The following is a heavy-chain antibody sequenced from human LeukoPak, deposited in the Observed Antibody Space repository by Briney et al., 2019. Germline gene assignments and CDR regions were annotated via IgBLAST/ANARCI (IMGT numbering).Heavy chain of an antibody. CDR3: ANFRDYVDY. Sequence: PGRSLRLSCAASGFTFSSYGMHWVRQAPGKGLEWVAVISYDGSNKYYADSVKGRFTISRDNSKNTLYLQMNSLRAEDTAVYYCANFRDYVDYWGQGTLVTVSS. J-gene: IGHJ4*02. V-gene: IGHV3-30*18. CDR2: ISYDGSNK. CDR1: GFTFSSYG.